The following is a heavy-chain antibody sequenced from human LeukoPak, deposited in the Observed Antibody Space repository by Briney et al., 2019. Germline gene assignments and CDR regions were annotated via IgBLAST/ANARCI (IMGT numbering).Heavy chain of an antibody. V-gene: IGHV2-5*01. Sequence: ESGPTLVNPTQTLTLTCTFSGFSLSTSGVGVAWIRQSPGQAPEWLAVTYWNDDQRYSPSLKSRLTITKDTSKNQVVLTMTNMDPADTATYHCAHNGLYHWGQGTLVTVSS. J-gene: IGHJ5*02. CDR1: GFSLSTSGVG. CDR3: AHNGLYH. D-gene: IGHD2-2*03. CDR2: TYWNDDQ.